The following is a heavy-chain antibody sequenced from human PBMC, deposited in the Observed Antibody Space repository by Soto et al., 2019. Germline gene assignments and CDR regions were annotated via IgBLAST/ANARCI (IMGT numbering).Heavy chain of an antibody. D-gene: IGHD6-6*01. V-gene: IGHV1-18*04. Sequence: QVQLVQSGAEVKKPGASVKVSCKASGYTFTSYGISCVRQAPGQGLEWMGWISAYNGNTNYAQKLQGRVTMTTDTSTSTAYMELRSLRSDDTAVYYCARDESGSSTPRYYYYGMDVWGQGTTVTVSS. CDR2: ISAYNGNT. J-gene: IGHJ6*02. CDR3: ARDESGSSTPRYYYYGMDV. CDR1: GYTFTSYG.